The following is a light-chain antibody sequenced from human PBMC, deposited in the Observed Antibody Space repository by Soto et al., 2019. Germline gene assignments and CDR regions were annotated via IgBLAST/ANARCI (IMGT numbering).Light chain of an antibody. CDR3: QQSFSTLWT. Sequence: DIQMTQSPSSLSASVGDRVTITSRASQSISWYLNWYQQKPGKAPKLLIYTASSLQSGVPSRFSGSGSGTDFTLTITSLQPEDFATYYCQQSFSTLWTFGQGTKVDIK. CDR2: TAS. CDR1: QSISWY. J-gene: IGKJ1*01. V-gene: IGKV1-39*01.